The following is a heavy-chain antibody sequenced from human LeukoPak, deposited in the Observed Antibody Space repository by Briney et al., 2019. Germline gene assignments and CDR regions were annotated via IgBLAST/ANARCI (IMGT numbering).Heavy chain of an antibody. V-gene: IGHV5-51*01. CDR3: ARHRDSGSDTQGFDY. D-gene: IGHD5-12*01. J-gene: IGHJ4*02. CDR1: VYSFTSYW. Sequence: PGESLKISCKGSVYSFTSYWIGWVRQMPGKGLEWMGIIYPGDSDTRYSPSFQGHVTISADKSISTGYLQWSSLKASDTAMYFCARHRDSGSDTQGFDYWGEGTLVTVSS. CDR2: IYPGDSDT.